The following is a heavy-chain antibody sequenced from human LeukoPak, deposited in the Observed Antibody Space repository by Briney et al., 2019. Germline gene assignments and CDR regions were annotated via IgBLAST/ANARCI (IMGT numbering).Heavy chain of an antibody. J-gene: IGHJ4*02. CDR2: IYSGGST. CDR3: AREYCSSTSCSVDY. D-gene: IGHD2-2*01. CDR1: GFTVSSNY. V-gene: IGHV3-66*02. Sequence: GALRLSCAASGFTVSSNYMSWVRQTPGKGLEWVLVIYSGGSTYYADSVKGRFTISRDNSKNTLYLQMNSLRAEDTAVYYCAREYCSSTSCSVDYWGQGTLVTVSS.